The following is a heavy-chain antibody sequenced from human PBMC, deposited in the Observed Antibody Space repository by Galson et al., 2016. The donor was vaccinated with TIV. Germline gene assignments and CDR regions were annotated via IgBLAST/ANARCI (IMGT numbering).Heavy chain of an antibody. Sequence: SLRLSCAASGLSVSINYMTWVRQAPGKGLEWVSLISDDGNTYYSDSAKGRFTISRDNSKNTLYLQMNGLRAEDTAVYYCARDRVVDATYYYYYYGMDVWGQGTAVTVSS. J-gene: IGHJ6*02. V-gene: IGHV3-66*02. CDR2: ISDDGNT. CDR3: ARDRVVDATYYYYYYGMDV. D-gene: IGHD1-26*01. CDR1: GLSVSINY.